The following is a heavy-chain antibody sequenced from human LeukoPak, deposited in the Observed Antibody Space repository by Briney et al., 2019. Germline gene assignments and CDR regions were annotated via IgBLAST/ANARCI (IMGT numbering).Heavy chain of an antibody. J-gene: IGHJ4*02. CDR2: ISSSSSTI. CDR3: ARRHDY. Sequence: GGSLRLSCVVSGFTFSSYEMNRVRQAPGKGLEWVSYISSSSSTIYYADSVKGRFTISRDNAKNSLYLQMNSLRAEDTAVYYCARRHDYWGQGTLVTVSS. CDR1: GFTFSSYE. V-gene: IGHV3-48*01.